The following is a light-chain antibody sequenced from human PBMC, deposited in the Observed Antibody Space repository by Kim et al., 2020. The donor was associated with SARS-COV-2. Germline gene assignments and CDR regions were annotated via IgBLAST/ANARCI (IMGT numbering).Light chain of an antibody. V-gene: IGLV1-47*01. J-gene: IGLJ2*01. Sequence: ELTQPPSASGTPGQRVTISCSGSSSNIGSNYVYWYQQLPGTAPKLLIYRNDQRPSVVPDRFSGSKSGTSASLAISGLRSEDEADYSCAAWDDSLSGVVFGGGTQLTVL. CDR3: AAWDDSLSGVV. CDR2: RND. CDR1: SSNIGSNY.